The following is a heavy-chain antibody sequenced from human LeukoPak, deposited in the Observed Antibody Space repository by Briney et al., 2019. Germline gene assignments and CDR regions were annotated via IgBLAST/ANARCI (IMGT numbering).Heavy chain of an antibody. CDR2: ITNSGNSK. J-gene: IGHJ4*02. CDR1: EFTFSSYS. CDR3: AKEIYSGSYDRGFDY. D-gene: IGHD1-26*01. Sequence: QPGGSLRLSCAASEFTFSSYSMNWVRQAPGKGLEWVSYITNSGNSKSYADSVKGRFTISRDNAKNSLYLQMNSLRAEDTAVYYCAKEIYSGSYDRGFDYWGQGTLVTVSS. V-gene: IGHV3-48*01.